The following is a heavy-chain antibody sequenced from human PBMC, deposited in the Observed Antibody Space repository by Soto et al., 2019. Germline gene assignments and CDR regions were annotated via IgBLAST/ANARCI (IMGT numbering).Heavy chain of an antibody. CDR2: VHHSWGS. CDR1: GGSISSYY. D-gene: IGHD3-10*01. V-gene: IGHV4-59*08. J-gene: IGHJ6*02. CDR3: ARQGFGPLHGLVDV. Sequence: QVQLQESGPGLVKPSETLSLSCTVSGGSISSYYWSWFRQSPGKRMEWIGYVHHSWGSSYNPSLPSGLAISLATSKSQFSLKVPSVTATATAVYYCARQGFGPLHGLVDVWGQGTTVTVSS.